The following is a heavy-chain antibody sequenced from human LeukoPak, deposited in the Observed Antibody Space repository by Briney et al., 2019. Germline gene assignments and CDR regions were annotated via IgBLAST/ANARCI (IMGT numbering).Heavy chain of an antibody. J-gene: IGHJ4*02. V-gene: IGHV3-15*01. Sequence: GGSLRLSCAASGFTFNNAWMSWVRQAPGKGLEWVGRITSKTDGGTTDYAAPVKGRFTISRDDSKNTLFLQMDSLKPEDTAVYYCTTIYYWGQGTLVTVSS. CDR1: GFTFNNAW. CDR2: ITSKTDGGTT. CDR3: TTIYY.